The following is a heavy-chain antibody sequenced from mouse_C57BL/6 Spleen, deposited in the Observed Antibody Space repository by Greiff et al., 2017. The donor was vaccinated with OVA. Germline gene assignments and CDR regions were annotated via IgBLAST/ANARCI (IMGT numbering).Heavy chain of an antibody. Sequence: EVQLQQSVAELVRPGASVKLSCTASGFNIKNTYMPWVKQRPEQGLEWIGRIDPANGNTKYAPKFQGKATITADTSSDTAYLQLSSLTAEDTAIYYCASLSFAYWGQGTLVTVSA. CDR1: GFNIKNTY. J-gene: IGHJ3*01. CDR3: ASLSFAY. CDR2: IDPANGNT. V-gene: IGHV14-3*01.